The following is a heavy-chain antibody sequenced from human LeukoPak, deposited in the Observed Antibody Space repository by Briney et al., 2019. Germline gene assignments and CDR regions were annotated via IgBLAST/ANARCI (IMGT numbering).Heavy chain of an antibody. CDR2: ISGGGGT. V-gene: IGHV3-23*01. Sequence: GGSLRLSCAASGFTFSSYSMSWVRQAPGKGLEWVSGISGGGGTYYADSVKGRFAISRDNSKNTLYLQVNSLRAEDTGVYYCAKEPPYCGGDCYFLLDYWGQGTLVIVSS. CDR1: GFTFSSYS. D-gene: IGHD2-21*02. J-gene: IGHJ4*02. CDR3: AKEPPYCGGDCYFLLDY.